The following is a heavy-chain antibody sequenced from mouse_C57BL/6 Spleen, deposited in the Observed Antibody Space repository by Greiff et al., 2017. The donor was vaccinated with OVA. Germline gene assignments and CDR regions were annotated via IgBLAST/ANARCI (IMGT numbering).Heavy chain of an antibody. Sequence: VQLQQSGAELVKPGASVKLSCTASGFNIKDYYMHWVKQRTEQGLEWIGRIDPDAGETQYAPQFQGKATITADTSSNTAYLHLSSLTAEDTAVYYCARKGDAMDYWGQGTSVTVSS. CDR2: IDPDAGET. CDR1: GFNIKDYY. V-gene: IGHV14-2*01. J-gene: IGHJ4*01. CDR3: ARKGDAMDY.